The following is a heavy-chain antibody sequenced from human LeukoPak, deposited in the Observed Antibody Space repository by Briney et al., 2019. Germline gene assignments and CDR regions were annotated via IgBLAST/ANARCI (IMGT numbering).Heavy chain of an antibody. Sequence: ASVKVSCKASGYTFSGYYMHWVRQAPGQGLEWMGWISAYNGNTNYAQKLQGRVTMTTDTSTSTAYMELRSLRSDDTAVYYCAREAVAATANWFDPWGQGTLVTVSS. CDR1: GYTFSGYY. CDR3: AREAVAATANWFDP. V-gene: IGHV1-18*04. CDR2: ISAYNGNT. D-gene: IGHD6-19*01. J-gene: IGHJ5*02.